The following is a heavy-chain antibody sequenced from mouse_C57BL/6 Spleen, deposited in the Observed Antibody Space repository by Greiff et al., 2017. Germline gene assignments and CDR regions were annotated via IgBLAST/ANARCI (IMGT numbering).Heavy chain of an antibody. D-gene: IGHD2-3*01. CDR3: ARRGGYYPSYWYCDV. Sequence: DVKLVESGGGLVQPGGSLKLSCAASGFTFSDSYMYWVRQTPEKRLEWVAYISNGGGSTYYPDTVKGRFTISRDNAKNTLYLQMSRLKSEDTAMYYCARRGGYYPSYWYCDVWGTGTTVTVSS. V-gene: IGHV5-12*01. CDR2: ISNGGGST. CDR1: GFTFSDSY. J-gene: IGHJ1*03.